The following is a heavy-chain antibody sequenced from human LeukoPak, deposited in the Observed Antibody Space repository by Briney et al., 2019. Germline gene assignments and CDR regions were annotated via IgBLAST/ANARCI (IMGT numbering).Heavy chain of an antibody. CDR1: GFTFTSSA. Sequence: SVKVSCKASGFTFTSSAVQWVRQARGQRLEWIGWIVVGSGNTNYAQKFQEGVTITRDMSTSTVYMELSSPRSEDTAVYYCAAEGRPTVVTFRKGAVDLWGQGTMVTVSS. D-gene: IGHD4-23*01. J-gene: IGHJ3*01. CDR2: IVVGSGNT. CDR3: AAEGRPTVVTFRKGAVDL. V-gene: IGHV1-58*01.